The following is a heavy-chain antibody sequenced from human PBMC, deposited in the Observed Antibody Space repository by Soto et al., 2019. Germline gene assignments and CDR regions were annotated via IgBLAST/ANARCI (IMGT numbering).Heavy chain of an antibody. CDR2: LYWDDDK. Sequence: QVTLKESGPTLVKPTQTLTLTCTVSGVSLRTTGVGVGWVRQPPGKALEWLALLYWDDDKRYSPSLRSRLTIAKDISEKQVVLTMTNMDTVDTATYYCVQSRCGGDCLEIYSSHAYNGLDVWGQGTTVTVSS. CDR1: GVSLRTTGVG. D-gene: IGHD2-21*02. CDR3: VQSRCGGDCLEIYSSHAYNGLDV. J-gene: IGHJ6*02. V-gene: IGHV2-5*02.